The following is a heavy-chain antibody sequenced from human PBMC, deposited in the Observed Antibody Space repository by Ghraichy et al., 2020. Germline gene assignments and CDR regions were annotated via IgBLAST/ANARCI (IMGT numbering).Heavy chain of an antibody. V-gene: IGHV4-34*01. CDR3: ASPTRYGDYDY. J-gene: IGHJ4*02. CDR2: INHSGST. CDR1: GGSFSGYY. Sequence: SETLSLTCAVYGGSFSGYYWSWIRQPPGKGLEWIGEINHSGSTNYNPSPKSRVTISVDTSKNQFSLKLSSVTAADTAVYYCASPTRYGDYDYRGQGTLVTVSS. D-gene: IGHD4-17*01.